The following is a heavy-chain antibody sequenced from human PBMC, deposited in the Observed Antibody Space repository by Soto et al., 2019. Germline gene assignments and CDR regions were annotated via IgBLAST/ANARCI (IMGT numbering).Heavy chain of an antibody. D-gene: IGHD6-19*01. CDR3: ARSWYSSGWYGLLSYYYYYGMDV. J-gene: IGHJ6*02. Sequence: GASVKVSCKASGYTFTSYDINWVRQATGQGLEWMGWMNPNSGNTGYAQKFQGRVTMTRNTSISTAYMELSSLRSEDTAVYYCARSWYSSGWYGLLSYYYYYGMDVWGQGTTVTVSS. CDR1: GYTFTSYD. V-gene: IGHV1-8*01. CDR2: MNPNSGNT.